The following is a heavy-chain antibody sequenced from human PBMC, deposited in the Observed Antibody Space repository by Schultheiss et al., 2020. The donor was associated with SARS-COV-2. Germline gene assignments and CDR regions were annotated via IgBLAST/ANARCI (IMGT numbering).Heavy chain of an antibody. CDR2: IYHSGST. CDR1: GGSFSGYY. Sequence: SETLSLTCAVYGGSFSGYYWSWIRQPPGKGLEWIGSIYHSGSTYYNPSLKSRVTISVDTSKNQFSLMLRSVTAADTAVYYCARGHGWFDPWGQGTLVTVSS. CDR3: ARGHGWFDP. J-gene: IGHJ5*02. V-gene: IGHV4-34*01.